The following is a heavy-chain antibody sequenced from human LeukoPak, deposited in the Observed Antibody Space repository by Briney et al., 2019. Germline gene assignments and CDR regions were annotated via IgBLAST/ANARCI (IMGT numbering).Heavy chain of an antibody. CDR2: ISAYNGNT. CDR3: ARALGYCSSTSCLYDY. V-gene: IGHV1-18*04. D-gene: IGHD2-2*01. J-gene: IGHJ4*02. CDR1: GYTFTSYV. Sequence: ASVKVSCKVSGYTFTSYVFSWVRQALGQGLEWMGWISAYNGNTNYAQKLQGRVTMTTDTSTSTAYMELRSLRSDDTAVYYCARALGYCSSTSCLYDYWGQGTLVTVSS.